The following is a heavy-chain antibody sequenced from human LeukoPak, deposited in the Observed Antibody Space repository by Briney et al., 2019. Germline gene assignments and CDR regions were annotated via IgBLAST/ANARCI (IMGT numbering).Heavy chain of an antibody. CDR1: GGSISSYY. D-gene: IGHD2-15*01. Sequence: PSETLSLTCTVSGGSISSYYWSWIRQPAGKGLEWIGRIYTSGSTHYNPSLKSRVTMSVDTSKNQFSLKLSSVTAADTAVYYWAREIGYCSGGSCYPGYFQHWGQGTLVTVSS. CDR3: AREIGYCSGGSCYPGYFQH. CDR2: IYTSGST. J-gene: IGHJ1*01. V-gene: IGHV4-4*07.